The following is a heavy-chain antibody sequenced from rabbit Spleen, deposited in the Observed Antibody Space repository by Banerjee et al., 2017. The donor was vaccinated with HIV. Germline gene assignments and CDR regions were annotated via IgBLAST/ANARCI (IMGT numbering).Heavy chain of an antibody. CDR2: INIGSGST. CDR3: ARDTGSSFSSYGMDL. V-gene: IGHV1S43*01. Sequence: QSLEESGGDLVKPGASLTLTCTASGFSFNKNYVLYWVRQAPGKGLEWIACINIGSGSTWYASWVNGRFTISSSTSLNTLTLRMTSLTAADTATYFCARDTGSSFSSYGMDLWGQGTLVTVS. D-gene: IGHD8-1*01. J-gene: IGHJ6*01. CDR1: GFSFNKNYV.